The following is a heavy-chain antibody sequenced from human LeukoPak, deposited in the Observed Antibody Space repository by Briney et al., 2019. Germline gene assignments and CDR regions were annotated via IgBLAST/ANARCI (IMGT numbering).Heavy chain of an antibody. V-gene: IGHV1-18*01. J-gene: IGHJ4*02. CDR3: ARLYYYDSSGYSWFDY. Sequence: GASVKVSCKATGYTFTSYGISWVRQAPGQGLEWMGWISAYNGNTNYAQKLQGRVTMTTDTSTSTAYMELRSLRSDDTAVYYCARLYYYDSSGYSWFDYWGQGTLVTVSS. CDR1: GYTFTSYG. D-gene: IGHD3-22*01. CDR2: ISAYNGNT.